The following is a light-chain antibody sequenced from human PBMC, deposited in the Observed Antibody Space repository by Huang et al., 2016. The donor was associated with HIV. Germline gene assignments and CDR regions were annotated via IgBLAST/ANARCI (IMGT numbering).Light chain of an antibody. CDR3: QQTYSPPPWT. CDR1: QSVSNS. J-gene: IGKJ1*01. CDR2: EAS. Sequence: DIQMTQSPSSLSASIGERVTITCRASQSVSNSINWYQQQPGEAPKVLIYEASTLQSVVPSRFSGTGSGTYFTLTITSLQPEDFATYYCQQTYSPPPWTFGQGTKVEMK. V-gene: IGKV1-39*01.